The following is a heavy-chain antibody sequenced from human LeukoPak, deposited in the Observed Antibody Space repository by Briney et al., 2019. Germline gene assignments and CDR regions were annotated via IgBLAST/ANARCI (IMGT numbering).Heavy chain of an antibody. CDR1: GGSISSYY. CDR2: VYSSGST. CDR3: ARGPASFDY. V-gene: IGHV4-59*12. D-gene: IGHD1-14*01. Sequence: SETLSLTCTVSGGSISSYYWSWIRQRPGKGLEWIGYVYSSGSTNYNPSLVSRVTISLDTSKNQFSLKLSSVTAADTAVYYCARGPASFDYWGQGTLVTVSS. J-gene: IGHJ4*02.